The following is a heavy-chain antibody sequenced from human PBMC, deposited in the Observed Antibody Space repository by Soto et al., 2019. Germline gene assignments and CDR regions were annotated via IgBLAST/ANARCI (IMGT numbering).Heavy chain of an antibody. CDR1: GFTFSSYA. CDR3: ASNRATAGDWFDL. J-gene: IGHJ5*02. V-gene: IGHV3-23*01. D-gene: IGHD3-10*01. CDR2: ISGSGGST. Sequence: GGSLKLSCAASGFTFSSYAMSWVRQAPGKGLEWVSAISGSGGSTYYADSVKGRFTISRDNSKNTLYLQMNSLRAEDTAVYYCASNRATAGDWFDLWGQGTLVTVSS.